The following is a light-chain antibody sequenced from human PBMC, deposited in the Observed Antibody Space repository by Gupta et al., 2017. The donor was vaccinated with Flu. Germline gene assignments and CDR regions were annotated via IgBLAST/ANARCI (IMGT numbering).Light chain of an antibody. Sequence: SSDPTHARAVSVSPGQPARITCSGDKMGEKDVCWYQQKPGQSPLLVIDKSTKWPSGIPGRSCGSNSGTTATLTTSGNQAMDDADYCCQPWDSNNCLFGGGTKLTVL. V-gene: IGLV3-1*01. CDR1: KMGEKD. CDR2: KST. J-gene: IGLJ2*01. CDR3: QPWDSNNCL.